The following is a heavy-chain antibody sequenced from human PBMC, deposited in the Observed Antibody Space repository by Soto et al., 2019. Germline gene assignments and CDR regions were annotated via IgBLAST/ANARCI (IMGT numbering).Heavy chain of an antibody. CDR2: ISPNGNNN. D-gene: IGHD3-22*01. CDR3: ASGADYYYDTSRY. V-gene: IGHV3-30-3*01. J-gene: IGHJ4*02. Sequence: GESLKISGAAPGVSFSAYALHWVRQAPGKALEWLAAISPNGNNNYYADSVKGRFTISRDTSKSTLYLQMTSLRPEDTAVYYCASGADYYYDTSRYWGQGTMVTVSS. CDR1: GVSFSAYA.